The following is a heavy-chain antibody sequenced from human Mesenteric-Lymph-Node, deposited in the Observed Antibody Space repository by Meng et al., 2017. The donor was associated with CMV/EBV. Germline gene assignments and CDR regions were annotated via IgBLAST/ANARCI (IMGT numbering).Heavy chain of an antibody. Sequence: GGSLRLSCAASGFTFSSYEMNWVRQAPGKGLEWVSHITGSGSIIYYADSVKGRFTISRDNAKNSLYLQMNSLRAEDTAVYYCARGFIVAYLPDYWGQGTLVTVSS. CDR1: GFTFSSYE. V-gene: IGHV3-48*03. CDR3: ARGFIVAYLPDY. CDR2: ITGSGSII. D-gene: IGHD5-12*01. J-gene: IGHJ4*02.